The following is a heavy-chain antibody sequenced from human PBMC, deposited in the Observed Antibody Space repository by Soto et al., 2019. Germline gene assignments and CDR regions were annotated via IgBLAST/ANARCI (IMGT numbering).Heavy chain of an antibody. CDR2: IYYSGTT. V-gene: IGHV4-39*01. J-gene: IGHJ2*01. CDR1: GDSISSSSYY. Sequence: SATLSLTCIVSGDSISSSSYYWVWIRQPPGKGLEWIGSIYYSGTTYYNPSLESRVTISIDTSKNQFSLKVSSLTAADTAVYYCAKTGPYDILTYWYFDLWGRGTLVTVSS. CDR3: AKTGPYDILTYWYFDL. D-gene: IGHD3-9*01.